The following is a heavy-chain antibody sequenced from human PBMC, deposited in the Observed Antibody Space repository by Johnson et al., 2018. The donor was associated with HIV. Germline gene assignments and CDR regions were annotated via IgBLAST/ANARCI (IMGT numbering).Heavy chain of an antibody. CDR3: AKDAYDDGDYGAFDI. D-gene: IGHD4-17*01. CDR1: GFTFSSYG. V-gene: IGHV3-30*02. Sequence: QVQLVESGGGVVQPGGSLRLSCAASGFTFSSYGMHWVRQAPGKGLEWVASIRYDGSNNYYADPVKGRFTISRDNSKNTLYLQMNSLRAEDTAVYYCAKDAYDDGDYGAFDIWGQGTMVTVSS. CDR2: IRYDGSNN. J-gene: IGHJ3*02.